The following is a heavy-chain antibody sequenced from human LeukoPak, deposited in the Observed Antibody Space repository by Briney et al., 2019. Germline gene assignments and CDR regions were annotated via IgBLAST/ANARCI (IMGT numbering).Heavy chain of an antibody. CDR1: GFTFSSYW. Sequence: GGSLRLSCAAFGFTFSSYWMSWVRQAPGKGLEWVANIKQDGSEKYYVDSVKGRFTISRDNAKNSLYLQMNSLRAEDRAVYYCARDHYGSGSYSHAFDIWGQGTMVTVSS. CDR3: ARDHYGSGSYSHAFDI. V-gene: IGHV3-7*01. D-gene: IGHD3-10*01. CDR2: IKQDGSEK. J-gene: IGHJ3*02.